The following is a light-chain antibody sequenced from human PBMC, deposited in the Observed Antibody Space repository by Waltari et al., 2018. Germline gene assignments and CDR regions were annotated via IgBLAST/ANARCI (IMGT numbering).Light chain of an antibody. Sequence: QSALTQPASVSGSPGQSITISCTGTSSDVGGYNYVSWYQQHPGKAPKLMIYDVSNRPSGVSNRFSGSNSGNTASLTISGLQAEDEADYYCSSYTSSSTLWVFGGGTKLTVL. J-gene: IGLJ3*02. V-gene: IGLV2-14*03. CDR1: SSDVGGYNY. CDR2: DVS. CDR3: SSYTSSSTLWV.